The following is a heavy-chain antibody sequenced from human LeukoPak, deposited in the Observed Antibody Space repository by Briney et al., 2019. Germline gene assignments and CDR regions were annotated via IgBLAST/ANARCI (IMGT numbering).Heavy chain of an antibody. CDR2: IIPILGIA. J-gene: IGHJ5*02. CDR3: AGAPWYNWNDAYWFDP. Sequence: GASVKVSCKASGGTFSSYTISWVRQAPGQGLEWMGRIIPILGIANYAQKFQGRVTITADKSTSTAYMELSSLRSEDTAVYYCAGAPWYNWNDAYWFDPWGQGTLVTVSS. CDR1: GGTFSSYT. D-gene: IGHD1-1*01. V-gene: IGHV1-69*02.